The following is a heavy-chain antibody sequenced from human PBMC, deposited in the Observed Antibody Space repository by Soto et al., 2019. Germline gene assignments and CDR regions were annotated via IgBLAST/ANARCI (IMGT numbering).Heavy chain of an antibody. CDR1: GDTFRSYA. D-gene: IGHD3-10*02. Sequence: SSVKVSCKASGDTFRSYAISWVRQAPGQGLEWMGKIIPTFGKTNYAQQFQGRLTISADDSTSTVYMELSSLLSADTAVYYCARDPLSSLAMDVWGQGTTVTVSS. CDR3: ARDPLSSLAMDV. J-gene: IGHJ6*02. CDR2: IIPTFGKT. V-gene: IGHV1-69*13.